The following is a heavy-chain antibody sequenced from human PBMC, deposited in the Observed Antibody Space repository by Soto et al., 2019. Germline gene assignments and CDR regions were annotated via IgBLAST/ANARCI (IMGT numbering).Heavy chain of an antibody. J-gene: IGHJ6*02. CDR1: GGTFSSYA. Sequence: QVQLVQSGAEVKKPGSSVKVSCKASGGTFSSYAITWVRQAPGQGLEWMGGIIPIFGTANYAQKFQGRVTITAAESTSTPDMELSSLRSEDTAVYYCASRDSGNFGSYYYYGMDVWGQGTTVTVSS. CDR3: ASRDSGNFGSYYYYGMDV. V-gene: IGHV1-69*12. D-gene: IGHD1-26*01. CDR2: IIPIFGTA.